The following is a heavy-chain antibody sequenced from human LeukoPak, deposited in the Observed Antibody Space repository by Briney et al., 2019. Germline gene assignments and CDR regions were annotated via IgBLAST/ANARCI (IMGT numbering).Heavy chain of an antibody. CDR2: INPNSGGS. V-gene: IGHV1-2*02. J-gene: IGHJ6*03. D-gene: IGHD5/OR15-5a*01. CDR3: ARGVTLYYYYMDV. Sequence: ASVKVSCNASGYTFTGYYFHWVRQAPGQGLEWMGWINPNSGGSNYAQKFRGRVTMTRDTSISTAYMELSRLRSDDTAVYYCARGVTLYYYYMDVWGKGTTVTVSS. CDR1: GYTFTGYY.